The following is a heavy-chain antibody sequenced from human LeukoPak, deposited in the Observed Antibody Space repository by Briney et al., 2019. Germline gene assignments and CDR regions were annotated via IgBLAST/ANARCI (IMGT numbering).Heavy chain of an antibody. V-gene: IGHV3-23*01. J-gene: IGHJ4*02. CDR3: AKDWAPGPITIFDPPYLFDY. CDR2: IRGSGGST. D-gene: IGHD3-3*01. CDR1: GFTFSSYA. Sequence: GGSLRLSCAASGFTFSSYAVSWVRQAPGKGLEWVSAIRGSGGSTYYADSVKGRFTISRDNSKNTLYLQMNSLRAEDTAVYYCAKDWAPGPITIFDPPYLFDYWGQGTLVTVSS.